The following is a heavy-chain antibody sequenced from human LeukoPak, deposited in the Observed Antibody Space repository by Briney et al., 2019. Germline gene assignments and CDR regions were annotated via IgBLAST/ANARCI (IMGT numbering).Heavy chain of an antibody. CDR2: ISGSGGST. CDR1: GFTFSSYA. D-gene: IGHD7-27*01. J-gene: IGHJ4*02. Sequence: PGGSLRLSCAASGFTFSSYAMSWVRQAPGKGPEWVSAISGSGGSTYYADSVKGRFTISRDNSKNTLYLQMNSLRAEDTAVYYCAKLRTNWGSQDFDYWGQGTLVTVSS. CDR3: AKLRTNWGSQDFDY. V-gene: IGHV3-23*01.